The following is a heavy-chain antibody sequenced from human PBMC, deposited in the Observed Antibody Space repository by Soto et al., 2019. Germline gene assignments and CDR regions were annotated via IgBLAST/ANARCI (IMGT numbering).Heavy chain of an antibody. D-gene: IGHD6-13*01. V-gene: IGHV2-5*02. CDR2: LYWDDDK. CDR1: GFSLSTSGVG. J-gene: IGHJ5*02. Sequence: QITLKESGPTVVKPTQTLTLTCTFSGFSLSTSGVGVGWIRQPPGKALEWLALLYWDDDKRYSPSLKTRLTINKDTPRNQVVLTMTNMDPVDTATYYCAFRQEYRGSWVSGWFDPWGRGTLVTVSS. CDR3: AFRQEYRGSWVSGWFDP.